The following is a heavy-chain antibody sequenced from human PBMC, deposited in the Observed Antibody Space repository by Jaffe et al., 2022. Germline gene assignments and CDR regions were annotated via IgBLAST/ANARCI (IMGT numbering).Heavy chain of an antibody. CDR2: IYPGDSDT. CDR1: GYSFTSYW. D-gene: IGHD3-9*01. V-gene: IGHV5-51*03. J-gene: IGHJ4*02. Sequence: EVQLVQSGAEVKKPGESLKISCKGSGYSFTSYWIGWVRQMPGKGLEWMGIIYPGDSDTRYSPSFQGQVTISADKSISTAYLQWSSLKASDTAMYYCVRRAPDVLRYFDWSGYYFDYWGQGTLVTVSS. CDR3: VRRAPDVLRYFDWSGYYFDY.